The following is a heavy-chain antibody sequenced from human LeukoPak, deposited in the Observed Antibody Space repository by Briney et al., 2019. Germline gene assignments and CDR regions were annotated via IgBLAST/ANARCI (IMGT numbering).Heavy chain of an antibody. Sequence: PGGSLRLSCAASGFTFSLYAMNWVRQAPGKGLEWVSYINDDSSHIHYAGSVKGRFTISRDDARKTLYLQLNSLRSEDTAFYYGGRYTFQPGLIYSLGEETLVTVSS. D-gene: IGHD3-16*01. CDR3: GRYTFQPGLIYS. CDR2: INDDSSHI. V-gene: IGHV3-21*05. CDR1: GFTFSLYA. J-gene: IGHJ4*02.